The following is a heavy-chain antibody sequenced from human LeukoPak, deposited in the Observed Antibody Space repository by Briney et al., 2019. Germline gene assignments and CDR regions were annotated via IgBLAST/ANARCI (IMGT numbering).Heavy chain of an antibody. CDR3: ARVLFGYSYGYYFDY. V-gene: IGHV3-23*01. CDR1: GFTFSNYA. J-gene: IGHJ4*02. Sequence: PGGSLRLSCAASGFTFSNYAMSWVRQAPGKGLEWVSGISGSGTGTYYADSVKGRFIISGDKSKNTLYLQMNSLRAEDTAVYYCARVLFGYSYGYYFDYWGQGALVTVSS. CDR2: ISGSGTGT. D-gene: IGHD5-18*01.